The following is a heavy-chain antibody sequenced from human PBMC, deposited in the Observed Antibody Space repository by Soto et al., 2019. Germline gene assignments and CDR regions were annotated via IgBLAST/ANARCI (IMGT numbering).Heavy chain of an antibody. CDR2: ISGSGGST. CDR3: AKDSGGWYKTPGGVDL. CDR1: GFTFSSYA. J-gene: IGHJ2*01. Sequence: GGSLRLSCAASGFTFSSYAMSWVRQAPGKGLEWVSAISGSGGSTYYADSVKGRFTISRDNSKNTLYLQMNSLRAEDTAVYYCAKDSGGWYKTPGGVDLWGRGTLVTVSS. D-gene: IGHD6-19*01. V-gene: IGHV3-23*01.